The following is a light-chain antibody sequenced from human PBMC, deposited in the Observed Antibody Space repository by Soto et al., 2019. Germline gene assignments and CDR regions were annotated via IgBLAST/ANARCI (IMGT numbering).Light chain of an antibody. CDR2: DAS. Sequence: EIVLTQSPAILSLSPGERATLSCRASQSVGDYLGWYQQKPGQAPRLLIYDASQRATGVPARFSARGSGTDFTLTISSLEPEDFAMYYCQQREDWPRTFGGGTRVEFK. CDR1: QSVGDY. CDR3: QQREDWPRT. V-gene: IGKV3-11*01. J-gene: IGKJ4*01.